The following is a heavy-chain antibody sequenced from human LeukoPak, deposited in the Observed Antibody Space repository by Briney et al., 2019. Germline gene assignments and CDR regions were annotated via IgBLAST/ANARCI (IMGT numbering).Heavy chain of an antibody. CDR3: ARIGRDFYYMDV. D-gene: IGHD2-15*01. Sequence: PGGSLRLSCEASGFSFSTREMNWVRQAPGKGPEWVSYIISSGSTIYYADSVQGRFTTSRDNAKNLLFLQMNSLRPEDTGVYYCARIGRDFYYMDVWGKGTTVTVSS. CDR2: IISSGSTI. V-gene: IGHV3-48*03. J-gene: IGHJ6*03. CDR1: GFSFSTRE.